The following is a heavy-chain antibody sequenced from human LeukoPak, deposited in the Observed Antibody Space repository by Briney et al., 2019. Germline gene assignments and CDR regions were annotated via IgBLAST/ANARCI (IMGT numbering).Heavy chain of an antibody. CDR1: GGSFSGYY. CDR3: ARERTHGDYADAFDI. J-gene: IGHJ3*02. V-gene: IGHV4-59*01. Sequence: SETLSPTCAVYGGSFSGYYWSWIRQPPGKGLEWIGYIYYSGSTNYNPSLKSRVTISVDTSKNQFSLKLSSVTAADTAVYYCARERTHGDYADAFDIWGQGTMVTVSS. D-gene: IGHD4-17*01. CDR2: IYYSGST.